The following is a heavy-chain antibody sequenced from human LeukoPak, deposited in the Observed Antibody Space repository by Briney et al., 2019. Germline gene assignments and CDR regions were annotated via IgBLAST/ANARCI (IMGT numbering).Heavy chain of an antibody. D-gene: IGHD1-26*01. Sequence: GGSLRLSCAASGFTFSSYAMYWVRQAPGRGLEYVLGISSNGGSTYYANSVKGRFTISRDNPKNTLYLQMGSLRAEDMAVYYCARVGSGSYHMDYFDYWGQGTLVTVSS. CDR3: ARVGSGSYHMDYFDY. V-gene: IGHV3-64*01. CDR2: ISSNGGST. J-gene: IGHJ4*02. CDR1: GFTFSSYA.